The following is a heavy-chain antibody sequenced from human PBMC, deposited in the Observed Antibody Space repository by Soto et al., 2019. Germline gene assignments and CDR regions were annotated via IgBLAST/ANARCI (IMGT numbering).Heavy chain of an antibody. Sequence: PGGSLRLSCAASGFTFSKYNMNWVRQAPGKGLEWVSYIRSSSTTKTYADSVKGRFTISRDNAKNSLSLQMNSLRDEDTAVYYCARPIAVAGYYYYGLDVWGQGTTVTVSS. CDR1: GFTFSKYN. CDR3: ARPIAVAGYYYYGLDV. J-gene: IGHJ6*02. D-gene: IGHD6-19*01. V-gene: IGHV3-48*02. CDR2: IRSSSTTK.